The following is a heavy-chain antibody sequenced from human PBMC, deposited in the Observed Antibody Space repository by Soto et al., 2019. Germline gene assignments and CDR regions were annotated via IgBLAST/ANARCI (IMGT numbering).Heavy chain of an antibody. CDR1: GDSVSSNSSA. CDR2: TYYRSKWYN. J-gene: IGHJ6*02. D-gene: IGHD6-13*01. Sequence: SQTLSLTCAISGDSVSSNSSAWNWIRQSPSRGLEWLGRTYYRSKWYNDYAVSVKSRITINPDTSKNQFSLQLNSVTPEDTAVYYCARDMRGTAAAGIYYYYYYGMDVWGQGTTVTVSS. CDR3: ARDMRGTAAAGIYYYYYYGMDV. V-gene: IGHV6-1*01.